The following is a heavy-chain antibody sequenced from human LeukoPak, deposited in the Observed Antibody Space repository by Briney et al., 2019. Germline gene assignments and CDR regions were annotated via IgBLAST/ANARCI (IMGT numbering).Heavy chain of an antibody. V-gene: IGHV3-23*01. CDR3: AKGGYCSGGSCYVYGMDV. J-gene: IGHJ6*02. Sequence: HPGGSLRLSCAASGFTFSSYAMSWVRQAPGKGLEWVSAISGSGGSTYYADSVKGRFTISRDNSKNTLYLQMNSLRAEDTAVYYCAKGGYCSGGSCYVYGMDVRGQGTTVTVSS. D-gene: IGHD2-15*01. CDR1: GFTFSSYA. CDR2: ISGSGGST.